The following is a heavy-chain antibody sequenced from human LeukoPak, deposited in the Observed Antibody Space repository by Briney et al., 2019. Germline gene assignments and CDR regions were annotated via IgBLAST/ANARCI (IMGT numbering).Heavy chain of an antibody. J-gene: IGHJ3*02. CDR2: IFYSGST. CDR3: AKSNGYGLVDI. Sequence: TSETLSLTCAVYGGSFSGYYWSWIRQPPGKGLEWIGNIFYSGSTYYSPSLKSRVTISLDTSRNQFSLKLNSVTAADTAVYYCAKSNGYGLVDIWGQGTMVIVS. V-gene: IGHV4-34*12. CDR1: GGSFSGYY. D-gene: IGHD3-10*01.